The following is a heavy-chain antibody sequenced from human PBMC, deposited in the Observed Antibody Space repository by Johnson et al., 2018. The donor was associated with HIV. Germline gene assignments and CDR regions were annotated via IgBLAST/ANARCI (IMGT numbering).Heavy chain of an antibody. CDR1: GFTFDDYG. J-gene: IGHJ3*02. CDR3: AKESMGAFDI. Sequence: HVQLVESGGGVVRPGGSLRLSCAASGFTFDDYGMSWVRQAPGKGLEWVAFIRYDGSNKYYADSVKGRFTISRDNSKNTLYLQMNSLRAEDTAVYYCAKESMGAFDIWGQGTMVTVSS. D-gene: IGHD2-8*01. V-gene: IGHV3-30*02. CDR2: IRYDGSNK.